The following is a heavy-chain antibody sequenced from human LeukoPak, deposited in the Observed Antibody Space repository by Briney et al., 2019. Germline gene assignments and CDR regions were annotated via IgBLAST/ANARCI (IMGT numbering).Heavy chain of an antibody. CDR3: ARGVSGFSRIFDY. Sequence: SETLSLTCTLSGDSIISYYWSWIRQPPGKELEWIGCIFPSGSTNYKPTLKSRVSISVDTSKKQFSLELSSVTAADTAVYYCARGVSGFSRIFDYWGQGTLVTVSS. D-gene: IGHD2-15*01. V-gene: IGHV4-59*01. CDR2: IFPSGST. CDR1: GDSIISYY. J-gene: IGHJ4*02.